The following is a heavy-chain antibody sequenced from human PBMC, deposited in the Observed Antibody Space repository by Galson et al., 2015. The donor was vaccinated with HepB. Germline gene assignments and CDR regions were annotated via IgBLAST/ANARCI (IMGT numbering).Heavy chain of an antibody. V-gene: IGHV3-64*01. Sequence: SLRLSCAASGFTFSSYAMHWVRQAPRKGLEYVSAISSNGGSTYYANSVKGRFTISRDNSKNTLYLQMGSLRAEDMAVYYCAREDCSGGSCYHPYYYYGMDVWGQGTTVTVSS. CDR1: GFTFSSYA. CDR3: AREDCSGGSCYHPYYYYGMDV. D-gene: IGHD2-15*01. CDR2: ISSNGGST. J-gene: IGHJ6*02.